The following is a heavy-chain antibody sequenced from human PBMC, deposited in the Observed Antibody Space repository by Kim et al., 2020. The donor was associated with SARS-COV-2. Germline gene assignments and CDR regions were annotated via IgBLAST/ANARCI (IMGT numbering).Heavy chain of an antibody. CDR3: AKGSWEGMVRGDFDY. J-gene: IGHJ4*02. CDR1: GFTFSSYG. V-gene: IGHV3-30*18. CDR2: ISYDGSNK. Sequence: GGSLRLSCAASGFTFSSYGMHWVRQAPGKGLEWVAVISYDGSNKYYADSVKGRFTISRDNSKNTLYLQMNSLRAEDTAVYYCAKGSWEGMVRGDFDYWGQGTLVTVSS. D-gene: IGHD3-10*01.